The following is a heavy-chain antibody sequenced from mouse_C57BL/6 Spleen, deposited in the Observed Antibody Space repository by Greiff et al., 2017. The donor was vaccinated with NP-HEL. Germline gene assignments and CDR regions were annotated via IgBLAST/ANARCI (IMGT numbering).Heavy chain of an antibody. D-gene: IGHD1-1*01. CDR3: ARGTTVVAPDY. CDR1: GYAFSSSW. V-gene: IGHV1-82*01. J-gene: IGHJ2*01. Sequence: VKLQESGPELVKPGASVKISCKASGYAFSSSWMNWVKQRPGKGLEWIGRIYPGDGDTNYNGKFKGKATLTADKSFSTAYMQLSSLTSEDSAVYFCARGTTVVAPDYWGQGTTLTVSS. CDR2: IYPGDGDT.